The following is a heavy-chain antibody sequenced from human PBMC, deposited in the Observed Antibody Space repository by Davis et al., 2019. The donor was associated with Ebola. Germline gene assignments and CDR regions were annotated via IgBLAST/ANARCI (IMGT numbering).Heavy chain of an antibody. Sequence: PGGSLRLSCAASGFTFSSYAMSWVRQAPGKGLEWVSAVSGSGGSTYYADSVKGRFTISRDNSKNTLYLQMNSLRAEDTAVYYCANTPEGEGGSSWYSGEYYFDYWGQGTLVTVSS. V-gene: IGHV3-23*01. CDR3: ANTPEGEGGSSWYSGEYYFDY. J-gene: IGHJ4*02. CDR2: VSGSGGST. D-gene: IGHD6-13*01. CDR1: GFTFSSYA.